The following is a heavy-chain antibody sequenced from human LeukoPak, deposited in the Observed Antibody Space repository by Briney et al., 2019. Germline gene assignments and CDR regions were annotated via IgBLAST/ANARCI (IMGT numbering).Heavy chain of an antibody. D-gene: IGHD3-22*01. CDR2: IITILGIA. CDR1: GGTFSSYA. Sequence: SVTVSCKASGGTFSSYAISWVRQAPGQGLEWMGRIITILGIANYAQKFQGRVTITADKSTSTAYMELSSLRSEDTAVYYCARDYYDSSGYYTAREPYYFDYWGEGTLVTVSS. V-gene: IGHV1-69*04. J-gene: IGHJ4*02. CDR3: ARDYYDSSGYYTAREPYYFDY.